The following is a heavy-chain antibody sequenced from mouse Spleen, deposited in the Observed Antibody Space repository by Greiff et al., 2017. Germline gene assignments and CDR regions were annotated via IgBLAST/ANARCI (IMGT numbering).Heavy chain of an antibody. V-gene: IGHV5-17*01. CDR3: AKGGTTVPYAMDY. J-gene: IGHJ4*01. Sequence: EVQVVESGGGLVKPGGSLKLSCAASGFTFSDYGMHWVRQAPEKGLEWVAYISSGSSTIYYADTVKGRFTISRDNAKNTLFLQMTSLRSEDTAMYYCAKGGTTVPYAMDYWGQGTSVTVSS. CDR1: GFTFSDYG. D-gene: IGHD1-1*01. CDR2: ISSGSSTI.